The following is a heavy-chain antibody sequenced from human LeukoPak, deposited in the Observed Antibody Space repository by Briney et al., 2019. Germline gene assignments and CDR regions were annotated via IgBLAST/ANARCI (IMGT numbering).Heavy chain of an antibody. CDR2: ISDSGYYI. D-gene: IGHD2-2*01. CDR3: AIAPTGGIECQLLK. CDR1: GFTFSSYS. J-gene: IGHJ4*02. V-gene: IGHV3-21*06. Sequence: GGSLRLSCAASGFTFSSYSMNWVRQAPGKGLEWVSSISDSGYYINYADSVKGRFTISRDNAKNSLYLQMNSLRAEDTAVYYCAIAPTGGIECQLLKWGQGTLVTVSS.